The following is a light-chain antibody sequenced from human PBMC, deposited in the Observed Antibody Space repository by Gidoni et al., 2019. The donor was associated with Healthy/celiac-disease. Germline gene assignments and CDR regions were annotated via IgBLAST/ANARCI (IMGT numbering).Light chain of an antibody. J-gene: IGKJ4*01. CDR1: QSISSY. CDR3: QQSYRTPLT. V-gene: IGKV1-39*01. Sequence: DIQMTQSPSSLSASVGDRVTITYRASQSISSYLNWYQQKPGKAPKLLIYAASSLQSGVPSRFSGSGSGTDFTLTISSLQPEDFATYYCQQSYRTPLTFGGGTKVEIK. CDR2: AAS.